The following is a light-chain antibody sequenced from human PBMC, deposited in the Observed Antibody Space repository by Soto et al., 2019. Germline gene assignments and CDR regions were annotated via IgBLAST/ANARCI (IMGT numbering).Light chain of an antibody. V-gene: IGKV3-15*01. CDR3: QRYNNWPLT. Sequence: EIIMTQSPATLSGSPGEGATLSCRASQGIGDSLAWYQHKPGQTPRLLIYDTSTRATGVTARFSGSRSGTDFTLPINSLQSEDFAVYYCQRYNNWPLTFGGGTKV. CDR1: QGIGDS. J-gene: IGKJ4*01. CDR2: DTS.